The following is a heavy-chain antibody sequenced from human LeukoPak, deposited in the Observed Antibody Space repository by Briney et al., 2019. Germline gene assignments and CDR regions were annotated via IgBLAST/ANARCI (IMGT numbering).Heavy chain of an antibody. J-gene: IGHJ5*02. CDR1: GYSISSGYY. V-gene: IGHV4-38-2*02. CDR2: INHSGST. CDR3: ARMLRGYSYGYEVYNWFDP. Sequence: SETLSLTCTVSGYSISSGYYWGWVRQPPGKGLEWIGEINHSGSTNYNPSLKSRVTISVDTSKNQFSLKLSSVTAADTAVYYCARMLRGYSYGYEVYNWFDPWGQGTLVTVSS. D-gene: IGHD5-18*01.